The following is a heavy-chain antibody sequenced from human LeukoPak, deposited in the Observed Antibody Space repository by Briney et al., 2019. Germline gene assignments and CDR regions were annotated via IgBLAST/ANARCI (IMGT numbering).Heavy chain of an antibody. Sequence: GGSLKLSCAASGFTFSSCAMNWVRQAPGRGLEWVSAIRGSGDNTYYADSVRGRFTISRDNSKSTLYLQMNSLRAEDTAIYYCAKNMGPEYYYGMDVWGQGTTVTVSS. CDR1: GFTFSSCA. V-gene: IGHV3-23*01. CDR2: IRGSGDNT. J-gene: IGHJ6*02. CDR3: AKNMGPEYYYGMDV. D-gene: IGHD2/OR15-2a*01.